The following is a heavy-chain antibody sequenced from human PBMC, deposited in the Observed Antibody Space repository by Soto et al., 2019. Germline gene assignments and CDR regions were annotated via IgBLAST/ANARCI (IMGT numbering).Heavy chain of an antibody. Sequence: SGPTLVNPTQTLTLTCTFSGFSLSTSGLGVGWIRQPPGKALEWLALIYWDDDKRYSPSPKSRLTITKDTSKNQVVLTMTNMDPVDTATYYCARVCSGGSCTLDAFDIWGQGTMVTVSS. CDR1: GFSLSTSGLG. CDR3: ARVCSGGSCTLDAFDI. J-gene: IGHJ3*02. V-gene: IGHV2-5*02. D-gene: IGHD2-15*01. CDR2: IYWDDDK.